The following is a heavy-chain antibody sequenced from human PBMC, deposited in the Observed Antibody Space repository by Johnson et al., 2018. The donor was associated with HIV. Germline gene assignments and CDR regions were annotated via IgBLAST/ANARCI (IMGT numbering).Heavy chain of an antibody. Sequence: VQLVESGGGLIQPGGSLRLSCAASGFTVSSNYMSWVRQAPGKGLEWVSRMNADGKSTTYADSVKGRFTISRDNAKNTLYLQMNSLRAEDTAVYYCAKDGGGFFTAFDIWGQGTMVTVSS. J-gene: IGHJ3*02. V-gene: IGHV3-53*01. CDR2: MNADGKST. CDR1: GFTVSSNY. CDR3: AKDGGGFFTAFDI. D-gene: IGHD2-15*01.